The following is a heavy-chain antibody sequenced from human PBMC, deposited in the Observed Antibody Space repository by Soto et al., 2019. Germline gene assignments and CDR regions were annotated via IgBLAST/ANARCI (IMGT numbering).Heavy chain of an antibody. V-gene: IGHV3-15*01. D-gene: IGHD2-2*01. CDR1: GFTFSNAW. Sequence: EVQLVESGGGLVKPGGSLRLSCAASGFTFSNAWMSWVRQAPGKGLEWVGRIKSKTDGGTTDYAAHVKGRFTISRDDSKNTLYLQMNSLKTEDTAVYYCTTRSHCSSTSCYYYYYMDVWGKGTTVTVSS. CDR2: IKSKTDGGTT. J-gene: IGHJ6*03. CDR3: TTRSHCSSTSCYYYYYMDV.